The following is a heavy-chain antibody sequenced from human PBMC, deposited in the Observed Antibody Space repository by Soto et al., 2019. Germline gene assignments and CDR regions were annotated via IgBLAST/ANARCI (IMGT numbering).Heavy chain of an antibody. D-gene: IGHD1-26*01. Sequence: QVQLVQSGAEVKKPGASVKVSCKASGYTFTSYDIHWVRQATGQGLEWMGWMNPNSGNTGYAQKSQGRVTMTRNTSISTANLEQSSLSSEDTAVYYCAREKECGSHLDHWGQGTLVTVSS. CDR2: MNPNSGNT. CDR1: GYTFTSYD. V-gene: IGHV1-8*01. CDR3: AREKECGSHLDH. J-gene: IGHJ4*02.